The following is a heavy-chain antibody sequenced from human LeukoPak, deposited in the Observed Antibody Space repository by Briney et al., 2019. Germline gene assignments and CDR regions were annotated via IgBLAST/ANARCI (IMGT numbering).Heavy chain of an antibody. CDR1: GYIFTSYW. V-gene: IGHV5-51*01. D-gene: IGHD3-3*01. Sequence: EPLKISCKGSGYIFTSYWVGWVRQISGKSLEWMGIIYAGDSDTRYSPPFQGQFTISADKSINTVYLQWSSLNTSDTAMYYCARSYYDFWSGLIGWFDPWGQGNLVTVSS. J-gene: IGHJ5*02. CDR2: IYAGDSDT. CDR3: ARSYYDFWSGLIGWFDP.